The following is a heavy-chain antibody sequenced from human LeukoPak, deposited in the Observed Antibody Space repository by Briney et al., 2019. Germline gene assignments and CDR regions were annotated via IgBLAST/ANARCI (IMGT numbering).Heavy chain of an antibody. Sequence: GGSLRLSCAASGFNFNIYHMNWVRQAPGKGLEWPSSISSRSDTIYYADSVRGRFTLSRDNAENSLYLQVRSLTDEDTAVYYCAREWQYAPDYWGQGTLVTVSS. V-gene: IGHV3-48*02. J-gene: IGHJ4*02. CDR1: GFNFNIYH. D-gene: IGHD2-2*01. CDR3: AREWQYAPDY. CDR2: ISSRSDTI.